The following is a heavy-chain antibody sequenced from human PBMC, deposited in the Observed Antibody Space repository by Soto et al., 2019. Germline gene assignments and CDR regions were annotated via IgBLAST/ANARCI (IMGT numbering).Heavy chain of an antibody. CDR2: ISGSGGTT. Sequence: EVQLLESGGGLVQPGGSLRLSCAASGFTFSSYAMSWVRQAPGKGLEWVSAISGSGGTTYYADSVKGRFTFSRDNSKXXXXXXXXXXXXXXXXXXXXXXXXNXXXSAFDIWGQGTMVTVSS. J-gene: IGHJ3*02. CDR3: XXXXNXXXSAFDI. V-gene: IGHV3-23*01. CDR1: GFTFSSYA.